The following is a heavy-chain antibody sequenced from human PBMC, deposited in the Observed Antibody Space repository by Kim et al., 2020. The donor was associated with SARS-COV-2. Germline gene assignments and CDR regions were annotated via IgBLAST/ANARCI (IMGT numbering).Heavy chain of an antibody. CDR1: GFTVSSNY. V-gene: IGHV3-53*01. D-gene: IGHD1-26*01. CDR2: IYSGGST. J-gene: IGHJ6*03. Sequence: GGSLRLSCAASGFTVSSNYMSWVRQAPGKGLEWVSVIYSGGSTYYADSVKGRFTISRDNSKNTLYLQMNSLRAEDTAVYYCASPGVDSGRYYYYYMDVWGKGTTVTVSS. CDR3: ASPGVDSGRYYYYYMDV.